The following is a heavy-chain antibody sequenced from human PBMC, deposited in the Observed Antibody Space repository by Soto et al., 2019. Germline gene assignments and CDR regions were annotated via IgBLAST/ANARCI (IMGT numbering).Heavy chain of an antibody. V-gene: IGHV3-33*08. J-gene: IGHJ4*02. CDR1: GFTFSNYA. Sequence: QVQLVESGGGVVQPGRSLRLSCGASGFTFSNYAMHWGRQAPGKGMEWLAVIWSEGTKKYYADPVKGRFTTSRDNSTNTVSLQLNTLRAEDTAVYFCARDNRPYFGSGSYPFDYWGQGTLVTVSS. CDR2: IWSEGTKK. CDR3: ARDNRPYFGSGSYPFDY. D-gene: IGHD3-10*01.